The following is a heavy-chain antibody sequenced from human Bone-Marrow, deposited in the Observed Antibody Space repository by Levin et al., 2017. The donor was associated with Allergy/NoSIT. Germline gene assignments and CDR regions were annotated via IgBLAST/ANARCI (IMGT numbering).Heavy chain of an antibody. J-gene: IGHJ5*02. Sequence: ASVKVSCKASGYTFTGYYMHWVRQAPGQGLEWMGWINPNSGGTNYAQKFQGRVTMTRDTSISTAYMELSRLRSDDTAVYYCARGRPYRRGIVVVPAARGYNWFDPWGQGTLVTVSS. CDR3: ARGRPYRRGIVVVPAARGYNWFDP. CDR1: GYTFTGYY. V-gene: IGHV1-2*02. D-gene: IGHD2-2*01. CDR2: INPNSGGT.